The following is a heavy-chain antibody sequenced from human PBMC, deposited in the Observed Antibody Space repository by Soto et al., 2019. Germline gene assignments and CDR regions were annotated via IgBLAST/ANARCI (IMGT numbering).Heavy chain of an antibody. CDR1: GGSINDGSYH. J-gene: IGHJ4*02. CDR2: VFYTGSK. CDR3: ARLDYGVSAFDL. D-gene: IGHD4-17*01. Sequence: SETLSLTCTVSGGSINDGSYHWSWLRQHPGKGLEFIGYVFYTGSKYHNPSLETRVTMSADTSNSEVSLRLHSLTAADTAVYYCARLDYGVSAFDLWGRGTLVTVPQ. V-gene: IGHV4-31*03.